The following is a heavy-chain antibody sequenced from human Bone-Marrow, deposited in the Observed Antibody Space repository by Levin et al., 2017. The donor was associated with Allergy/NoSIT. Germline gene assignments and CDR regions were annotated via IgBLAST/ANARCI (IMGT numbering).Heavy chain of an antibody. V-gene: IGHV3-23*01. J-gene: IGHJ4*02. CDR3: GKGVVTRVYDY. CDR1: GFTFSTYD. D-gene: IGHD3-22*01. CDR2: INTDASVT. Sequence: GGSLRLSCAASGFTFSTYDMSWVRQAPGKGLEWVSAINTDASVTNYADSVKGRFTISRDNSKNTVYLQMNSLRAEDTAVYYCGKGVVTRVYDYWGQGTLVTVSS.